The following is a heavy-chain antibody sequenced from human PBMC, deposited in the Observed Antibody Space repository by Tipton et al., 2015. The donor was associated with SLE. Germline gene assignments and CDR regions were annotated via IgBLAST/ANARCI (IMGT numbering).Heavy chain of an antibody. CDR1: GYTFISYG. V-gene: IGHV7-4-1*02. D-gene: IGHD6-6*01. CDR3: ARATSSYLTSFYFDS. Sequence: VQLVQSGAEVKKPGASVKVSCKASGYTFISYGINWVRQAPGQGLEWMGWINTNTGNPTYAQGFTGRFVFSLDTSVSTAYLQISSLKAEDTAVYYCARATSSYLTSFYFDSWGQGALVTVSS. CDR2: INTNTGNP. J-gene: IGHJ4*02.